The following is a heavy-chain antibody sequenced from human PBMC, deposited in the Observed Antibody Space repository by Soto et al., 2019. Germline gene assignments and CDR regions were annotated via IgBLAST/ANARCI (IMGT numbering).Heavy chain of an antibody. D-gene: IGHD6-19*01. J-gene: IGHJ4*02. Sequence: QVQLMQSGAEVKKPGSSVKVSCKASGDTFSNYAVSWVRQAPGQGLEWMGGIIPVFGAPNYAQKFQGRVTIDADGSTGTAYMELNSLISEDTGVYYCASGSSGWYYFDLWGQGTLVTVSS. CDR2: IIPVFGAP. CDR1: GDTFSNYA. V-gene: IGHV1-69*12. CDR3: ASGSSGWYYFDL.